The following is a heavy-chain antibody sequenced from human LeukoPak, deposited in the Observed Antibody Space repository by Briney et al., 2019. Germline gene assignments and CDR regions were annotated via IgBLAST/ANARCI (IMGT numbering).Heavy chain of an antibody. V-gene: IGHV3-23*01. J-gene: IGHJ4*02. D-gene: IGHD6-6*01. CDR2: IGGSGGTT. Sequence: GSLRLSCAASGFTFSRYAMSWVRQAPGKGLEWVSSIGGSGGTTYYADSVQGRFTISRDNSKNTLYLQMNSLRAEDTAVYYCAKTSHYSSSGGPLDYWGQGTLVTVSS. CDR1: GFTFSRYA. CDR3: AKTSHYSSSGGPLDY.